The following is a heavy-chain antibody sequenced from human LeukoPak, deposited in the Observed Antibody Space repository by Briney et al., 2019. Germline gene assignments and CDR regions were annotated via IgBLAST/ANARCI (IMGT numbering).Heavy chain of an antibody. CDR1: GFTFSSYS. J-gene: IGHJ5*02. CDR3: AREGAGDYYDSSGYYYADNWFDP. CDR2: ISSSSSYI. V-gene: IGHV3-21*01. D-gene: IGHD3-22*01. Sequence: GGSLRLSCAASGFTFSSYSMNWDRQAPGKGLEWVSSISSSSSYIYYADSVKGRFTISRDNAKNSLYLQMNSLRAEDTAVYYCAREGAGDYYDSSGYYYADNWFDPWGQGTLVTVSS.